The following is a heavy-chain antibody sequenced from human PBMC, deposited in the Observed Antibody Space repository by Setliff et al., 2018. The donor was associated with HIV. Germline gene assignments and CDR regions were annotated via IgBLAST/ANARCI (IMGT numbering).Heavy chain of an antibody. J-gene: IGHJ4*02. V-gene: IGHV1-2*02. Sequence: ASVKVSCKTSGFTFTGHFIHWVRHAPGQGLEWMAWINPNSGGTYSAEKFQGRIIVTSDTSISTAYMELTNLRSDDTAIYYCGRGSLRVGALFPDYWGQGTLVTVSS. D-gene: IGHD3-10*01. CDR1: GFTFTGHF. CDR3: GRGSLRVGALFPDY. CDR2: INPNSGGT.